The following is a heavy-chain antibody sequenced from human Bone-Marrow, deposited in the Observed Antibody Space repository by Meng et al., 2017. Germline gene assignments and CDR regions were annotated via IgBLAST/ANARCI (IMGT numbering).Heavy chain of an antibody. V-gene: IGHV3-30*04. CDR2: ICHDGSNK. CDR1: GFTFSSYA. CDR3: ARGCIVVVVGATVSDY. Sequence: GESLKISCAASGFTFSSYAMHWVRQAPGKGLEWVAVICHDGSNKYYADSVKGRFTISRDNSKNTLYLQMNSLRAEDTAVYYCARGCIVVVVGATVSDYWGQGTLVTVSS. D-gene: IGHD2-15*01. J-gene: IGHJ4*02.